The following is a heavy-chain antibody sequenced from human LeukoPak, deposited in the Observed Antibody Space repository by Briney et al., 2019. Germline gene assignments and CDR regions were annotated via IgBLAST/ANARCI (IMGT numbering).Heavy chain of an antibody. CDR3: ARESYAYPSYYFDY. V-gene: IGHV4-34*01. CDR2: INHSGST. Sequence: SETLSLTCTVSGGSISSYYWSWIRQPPGKGLEWIGEINHSGSTNYNPSLKSRVTISVDTSKNQFSLKLSSVTAADTAVYYCARESYAYPSYYFDYWGQGTLVTVSS. J-gene: IGHJ4*02. CDR1: GGSISSYY. D-gene: IGHD1-26*01.